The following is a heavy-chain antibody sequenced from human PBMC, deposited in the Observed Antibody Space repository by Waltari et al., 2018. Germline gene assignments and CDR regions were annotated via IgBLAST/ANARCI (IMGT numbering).Heavy chain of an antibody. CDR2: ISSSSSYI. J-gene: IGHJ4*02. Sequence: EVQLVESGGGLVKPGGSLRLSCAASGFTFSSYSMNWVRQAPGKGLELVSSISSSSSYIYYADSVKGRFTISRDNAKNSLYLQMNSLRAEDTAVYYCARGGGSGYPSDYWGQGTLVTVSS. CDR3: ARGGGSGYPSDY. D-gene: IGHD3-22*01. CDR1: GFTFSSYS. V-gene: IGHV3-21*01.